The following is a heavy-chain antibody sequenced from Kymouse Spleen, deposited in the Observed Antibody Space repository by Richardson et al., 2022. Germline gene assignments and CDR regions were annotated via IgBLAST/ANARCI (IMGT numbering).Heavy chain of an antibody. Sequence: QVQLQQWGAGLLKPSETLSLTCAVYGGSFSGYYWSWIRQPPGKGLEWIGEINHSGSTNYNPSLKSRVTISVDTSKNQFSLKLSSVTAADTAVYYCARATVRNYGMDVWGQGTTVTVSS. CDR3: ARATVRNYGMDV. V-gene: IGHV4-34*01. CDR2: INHSGST. D-gene: IGHD4-17*01. J-gene: IGHJ6*02. CDR1: GGSFSGYY.